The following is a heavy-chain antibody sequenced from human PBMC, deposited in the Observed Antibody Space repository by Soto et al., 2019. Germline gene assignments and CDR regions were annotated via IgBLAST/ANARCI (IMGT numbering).Heavy chain of an antibody. CDR3: ARGAMANFDY. CDR2: FIAMLGTP. Sequence: GASVKVSCKASVGTFGSHGISCVRQAPGQGLEWMGGFIAMLGTPTYAKKVQGRATITADESLTSSYLELRSLRSEDTAVYFCARGAMANFDYWGQGTVVTVSS. J-gene: IGHJ4*02. V-gene: IGHV1-69*13. CDR1: VGTFGSHG. D-gene: IGHD5-18*01.